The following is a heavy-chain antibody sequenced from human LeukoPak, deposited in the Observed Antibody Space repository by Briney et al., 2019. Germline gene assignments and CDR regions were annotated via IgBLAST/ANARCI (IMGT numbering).Heavy chain of an antibody. CDR2: ISAYNGNT. CDR1: GYTFTSYG. J-gene: IGHJ4*02. Sequence: ASVEVSCKASGYTFTSYGISWVRQAPGQRLEWMGWISAYNGNTNYAQKLQGRVTMTTDTSTSTAYMELSSLRSDDTAVYYCARVDTAMGPYYFDYWGQGTLVTVSS. D-gene: IGHD5-18*01. CDR3: ARVDTAMGPYYFDY. V-gene: IGHV1-18*01.